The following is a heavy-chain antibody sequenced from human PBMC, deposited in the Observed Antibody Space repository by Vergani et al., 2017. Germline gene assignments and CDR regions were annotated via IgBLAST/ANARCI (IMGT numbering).Heavy chain of an antibody. V-gene: IGHV3-30*18. CDR3: AKFYAVFSGSYYEFYYYYMDV. J-gene: IGHJ6*03. Sequence: QVQLVESGGGVVQPGRSLGLSCVASGFTFSNYGMHWVRQAPGKGLEWVAVISYDGSNKYYADSVKGRFTISRDNSKNTLYLQMNSLRAEDTAVYYCAKFYAVFSGSYYEFYYYYMDVWGKGTTVTVSS. D-gene: IGHD1-26*01. CDR1: GFTFSNYG. CDR2: ISYDGSNK.